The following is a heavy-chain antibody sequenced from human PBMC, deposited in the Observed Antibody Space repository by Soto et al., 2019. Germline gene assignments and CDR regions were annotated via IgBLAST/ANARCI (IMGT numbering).Heavy chain of an antibody. D-gene: IGHD1-26*01. CDR3: AREFRSNSGHFVY. V-gene: IGHV1-69*13. J-gene: IGHJ4*02. CDR1: GGTFSSFA. Sequence: ASVKVSCKASGGTFSSFAMSWVRQAPGQGLEWIGGIIPIFGTPYYAQNFQGRVTIAADESTSTAYMELSSLRSEDTAVYYCAREFRSNSGHFVYWGQGTLVTGS. CDR2: IIPIFGTP.